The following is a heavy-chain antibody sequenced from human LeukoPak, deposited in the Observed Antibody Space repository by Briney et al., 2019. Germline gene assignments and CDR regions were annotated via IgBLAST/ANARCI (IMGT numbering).Heavy chain of an antibody. Sequence: SETLSLTSTVSGGSVSSGSYYWSWIRQPPGKGLEWIGYIYYSGSTNYNPSLKSRVTISVDTSKNQFSLKLSSVTAADTAVYYCARDSDTHTDYWGQGTLVTVSS. CDR1: GGSVSSGSYY. CDR2: IYYSGST. D-gene: IGHD5-18*01. J-gene: IGHJ4*02. CDR3: ARDSDTHTDY. V-gene: IGHV4-61*01.